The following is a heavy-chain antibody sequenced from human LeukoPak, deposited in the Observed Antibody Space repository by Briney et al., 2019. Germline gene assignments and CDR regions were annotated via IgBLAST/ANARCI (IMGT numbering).Heavy chain of an antibody. Sequence: ASVKVSCKASGYTFTSYDISWVRQATGQGLEWMGWMNPNSGNTGYAQKFQGRVTMTRNTSISTAYMELSSLRSEDTAVYYCARKSGIFGVVIIDYWGQGTLVTVSS. CDR2: MNPNSGNT. V-gene: IGHV1-8*01. J-gene: IGHJ4*02. CDR3: ARKSGIFGVVIIDY. D-gene: IGHD3-3*02. CDR1: GYTFTSYD.